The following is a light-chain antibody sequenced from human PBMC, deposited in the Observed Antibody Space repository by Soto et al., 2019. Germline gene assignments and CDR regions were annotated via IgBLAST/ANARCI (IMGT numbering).Light chain of an antibody. CDR3: QQGYSNPWT. V-gene: IGKV1-39*01. CDR2: AAS. Sequence: DVQMTQSPSYVSASVGDTVTITCRASQTVNTYLHWYQQKPGKAPKLLIYAASNLQSGVPSRFSGSGSGTNFTLSLNSLQPEDFATYYCQQGYSNPWTFGQGTKVDIK. J-gene: IGKJ1*01. CDR1: QTVNTY.